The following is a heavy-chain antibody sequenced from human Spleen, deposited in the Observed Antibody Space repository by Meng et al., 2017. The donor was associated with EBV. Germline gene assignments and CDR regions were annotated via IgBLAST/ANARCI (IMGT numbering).Heavy chain of an antibody. CDR1: GSTFTDLG. Sequence: VKFGSRFTKPGAAVMVSCTHSGSTFTDLGMNWVRKAPGQGLEWMGWIDTNTGNSKYAQGFTGRFVFSLDTSVSTAYLQISSLKAEDTAVYYCARLVTLIAQVHLDYWGQGTLVTVSS. J-gene: IGHJ4*02. CDR3: ARLVTLIAQVHLDY. V-gene: IGHV7-4-1*02. D-gene: IGHD1-26*01. CDR2: IDTNTGNS.